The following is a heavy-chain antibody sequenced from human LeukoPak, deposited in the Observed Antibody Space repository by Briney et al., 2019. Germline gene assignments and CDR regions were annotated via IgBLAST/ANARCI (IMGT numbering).Heavy chain of an antibody. D-gene: IGHD3-16*01. CDR3: ASSVLRRGDY. Sequence: KPSETLSLTCAVYGGSFSGYYWSWIRQPPGKGLEWVGEINHSGSTNYNPSLKSRVTISVDTSKNQFSLKLSPVTAADTAVYYCASSVLRRGDYWGQGTLVTVSS. CDR1: GGSFSGYY. V-gene: IGHV4-34*01. J-gene: IGHJ4*02. CDR2: INHSGST.